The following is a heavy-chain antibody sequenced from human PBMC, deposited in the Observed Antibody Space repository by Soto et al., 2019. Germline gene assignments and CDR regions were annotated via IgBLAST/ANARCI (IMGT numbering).Heavy chain of an antibody. CDR3: ARDSPTAMVDNY. J-gene: IGHJ4*02. D-gene: IGHD5-18*01. V-gene: IGHV3-33*01. CDR1: GFTFSSYG. Sequence: PGGSLRLSCAASGFTFSSYGMHWVRQAPGKGLEWVAVIWYDGSNKYYADSVKGRFTISRDNSKNTLYLQMNSLRAEDTAVYYCARDSPTAMVDNYWGQGTLVTVSS. CDR2: IWYDGSNK.